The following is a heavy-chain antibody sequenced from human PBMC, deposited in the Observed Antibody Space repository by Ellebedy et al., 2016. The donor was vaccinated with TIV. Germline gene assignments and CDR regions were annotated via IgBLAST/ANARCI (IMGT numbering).Heavy chain of an antibody. J-gene: IGHJ4*02. Sequence: GESLKISCAASGFTFSSYWMSWVRQTSGKGLEWVANIKQDGSEKYYVDSVKGRFTISRDNAKNSLYLQMNSLRAEDTAVYYCARAASGIVVVNHWGYWGQGTLVTVSS. CDR1: GFTFSSYW. CDR3: ARAASGIVVVNHWGY. V-gene: IGHV3-7*01. D-gene: IGHD3-22*01. CDR2: IKQDGSEK.